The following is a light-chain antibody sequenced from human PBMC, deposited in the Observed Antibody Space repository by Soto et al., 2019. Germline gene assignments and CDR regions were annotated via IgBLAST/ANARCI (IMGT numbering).Light chain of an antibody. V-gene: IGKV3-11*01. CDR2: DAS. CDR3: QQRSNWPPLT. CDR1: QSVSRY. J-gene: IGKJ4*01. Sequence: EIVLTQSPATLSLSPGEGATLSCRASQSVSRYLAWYQQKPGQAPRLLTYDASNRATGIPARFSGSGSGTDFTLTISSLEPEDFAVYYCQQRSNWPPLTFGGGTKVEIK.